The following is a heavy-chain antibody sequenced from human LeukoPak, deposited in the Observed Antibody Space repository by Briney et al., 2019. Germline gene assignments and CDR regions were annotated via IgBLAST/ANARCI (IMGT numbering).Heavy chain of an antibody. V-gene: IGHV4-4*07. J-gene: IGHJ5*02. CDR2: IYTSGTT. CDR1: GGSISNYY. CDR3: AREANYYDSSGYYYGWFDP. Sequence: SETLSLTCTVSGGSISNYYWSWIRQPAGKGLEWIGRIYTSGTTHYNPSLKSRVTISIDTSKNQFSLKLSSVTAADTAVYYCAREANYYDSSGYYYGWFDPWGQGTLVTVSS. D-gene: IGHD3-22*01.